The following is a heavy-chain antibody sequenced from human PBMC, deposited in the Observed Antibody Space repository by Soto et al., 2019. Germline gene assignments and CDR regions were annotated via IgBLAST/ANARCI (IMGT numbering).Heavy chain of an antibody. CDR1: GFTFSSYS. V-gene: IGHV3-21*01. Sequence: GGSLRLSCAASGFTFSSYSMNWVRQAPGKGLEWVSSISSSSSYIYYADSVKGRFTISRDNAKNSLYLQMNSLRAEDTAVYYSARDDSSGWYYFDYWGQGTLVTVSS. J-gene: IGHJ4*02. CDR2: ISSSSSYI. CDR3: ARDDSSGWYYFDY. D-gene: IGHD6-19*01.